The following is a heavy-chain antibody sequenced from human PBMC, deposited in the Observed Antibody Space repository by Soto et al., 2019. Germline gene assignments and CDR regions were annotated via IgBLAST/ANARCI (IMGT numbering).Heavy chain of an antibody. J-gene: IGHJ5*02. CDR3: ARHPYSSSWYWFDP. CDR1: GGSISSYY. Sequence: QVQLQESGPGLVKPSETLSLTCTVSGGSISSYYWSWIRQPPGKGLEWIGYIYYSGSTNYNPSLKSRVTIAVDTSKNQFSRKLSSVTAADTAVYYCARHPYSSSWYWFDPWGQGTLVTVSS. D-gene: IGHD6-13*01. CDR2: IYYSGST. V-gene: IGHV4-59*08.